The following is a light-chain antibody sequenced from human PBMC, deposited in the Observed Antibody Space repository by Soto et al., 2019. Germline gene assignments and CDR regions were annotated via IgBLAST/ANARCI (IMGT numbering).Light chain of an antibody. Sequence: QPVLTQSSSASASLGSSVKLTCTLSSGHSSYIIAWHQQQPRKAPRYLMKLEGSGSYNKGSEVPDRFSGSSSGADRYLTISDLQFEDEADYYCETWDFNTRVFGGGTTLTVL. CDR1: SGHSSYI. CDR3: ETWDFNTRV. CDR2: LEGSGSY. J-gene: IGLJ3*02. V-gene: IGLV4-60*02.